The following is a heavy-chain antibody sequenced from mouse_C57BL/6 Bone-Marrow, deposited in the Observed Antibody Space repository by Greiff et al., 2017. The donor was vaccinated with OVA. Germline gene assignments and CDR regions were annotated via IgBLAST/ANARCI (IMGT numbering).Heavy chain of an antibody. V-gene: IGHV1-78*01. D-gene: IGHD2-10*02. CDR3: ARYPPYGKGYFDV. J-gene: IGHJ1*03. Sequence: VKLVESDAELVKPGASVKISCKVSGYTFTDHTIHWMKQRPEQGLEWIGYIYPRDGSTKYNEKFKGKATLTADKSSSTAYMQLNSLTSEDSAVYFCARYPPYGKGYFDVWGTGTTVTVSS. CDR2: IYPRDGST. CDR1: GYTFTDHT.